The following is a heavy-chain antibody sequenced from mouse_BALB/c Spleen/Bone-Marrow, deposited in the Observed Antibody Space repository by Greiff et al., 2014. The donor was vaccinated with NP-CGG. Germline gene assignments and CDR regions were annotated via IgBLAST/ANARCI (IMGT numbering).Heavy chain of an antibody. J-gene: IGHJ3*01. Sequence: VQLQQSGAELARPGASVKMSCRASGYTFTTYTVHWVKQRPGQGLEWIGYINPSSDYTNYNQKFKDKATLTADKSSSTAYMQLRSLTSEDSAVYYCARRGVYDYPWFVYWGQGTLVTVSA. V-gene: IGHV1-4*01. CDR3: ARRGVYDYPWFVY. CDR2: INPSSDYT. CDR1: GYTFTTYT. D-gene: IGHD2-4*01.